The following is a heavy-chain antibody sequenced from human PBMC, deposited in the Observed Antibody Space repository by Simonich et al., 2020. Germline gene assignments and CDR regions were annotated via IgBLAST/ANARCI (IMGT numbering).Heavy chain of an antibody. CDR3: ARHAGFAFDI. V-gene: IGHV4-39*01. CDR2: IYYSGGT. CDR1: GGSISSSSYY. D-gene: IGHD6-13*01. J-gene: IGHJ3*02. Sequence: QLQLQESGPGLVKPSETLSLTCTVSGGSISSSSYYWGWIRQPPGKGLEWIGSIYYSGGTYYTPSLKIRVTISVDTSKNQFSLKLSSVTAADTAVYYCARHAGFAFDIWGQGTMVTVSS.